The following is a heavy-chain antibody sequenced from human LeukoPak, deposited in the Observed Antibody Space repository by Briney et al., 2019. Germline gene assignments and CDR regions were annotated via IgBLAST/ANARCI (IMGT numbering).Heavy chain of an antibody. D-gene: IGHD3-10*01. CDR2: INTNSGGT. V-gene: IGHV1-2*02. CDR3: ARGRPSPVIRITMVRQDAFDI. J-gene: IGHJ3*02. Sequence: ASVKVSCKASGYTFTGYYMHWVRQAPGQGLEWMGWINTNSGGTNYAQKFQGRVTMTRDTSISTAYMELSRLRSDDTAVYYCARGRPSPVIRITMVRQDAFDIWGQGTMVTVSS. CDR1: GYTFTGYY.